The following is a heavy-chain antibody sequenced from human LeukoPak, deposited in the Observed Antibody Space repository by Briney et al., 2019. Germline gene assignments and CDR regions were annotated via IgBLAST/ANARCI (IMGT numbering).Heavy chain of an antibody. V-gene: IGHV1-18*01. CDR2: ISAYNGNT. Sequence: ASVNVSCKASGYTFTIYGISWVRHAPGQGLEWMGWISAYNGNTNYAQKVQGRVTMTTDTSTSTAYMELRSLRSDDTAVYYCARETNYYDSSGYYYVYWGQGTLVTVSS. CDR3: ARETNYYDSSGYYYVY. J-gene: IGHJ4*02. CDR1: GYTFTIYG. D-gene: IGHD3-22*01.